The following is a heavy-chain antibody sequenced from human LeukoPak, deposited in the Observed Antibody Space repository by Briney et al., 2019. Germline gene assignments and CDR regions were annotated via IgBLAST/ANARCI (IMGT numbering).Heavy chain of an antibody. D-gene: IGHD6-6*01. V-gene: IGHV3-74*03. J-gene: IGHJ4*02. CDR3: ARDQRVTGRPDIDY. CDR2: ISSDGSST. CDR1: GFTLRNHW. Sequence: GGSLRLSCAASGFTLRNHWMHWVRQTPGKGMVWVSRISSDGSSTTYADSVKGRFTISRDNAKNTLYLQMNNLRAEDTAMYYCARDQRVTGRPDIDYWGQGTLVIVSS.